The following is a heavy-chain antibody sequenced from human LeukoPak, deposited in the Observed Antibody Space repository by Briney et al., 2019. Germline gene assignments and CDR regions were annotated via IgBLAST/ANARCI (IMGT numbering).Heavy chain of an antibody. Sequence: SETLSLTCTVSGGSISSSSYYWGWIRQSPGKGLEWIGSIYYSGSTYYNPSLKSRVAISVDTSKNQFSLKLSSVTVADTAVYYCTRHRRGDCSSASCYTDYWGQGTLVTVSS. CDR2: IYYSGST. V-gene: IGHV4-39*01. CDR3: TRHRRGDCSSASCYTDY. J-gene: IGHJ4*02. D-gene: IGHD2-2*02. CDR1: GGSISSSSYY.